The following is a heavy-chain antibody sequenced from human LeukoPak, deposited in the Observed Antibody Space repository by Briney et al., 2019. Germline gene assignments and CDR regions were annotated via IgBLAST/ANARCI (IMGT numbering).Heavy chain of an antibody. CDR3: ARVLAVATFDY. V-gene: IGHV1-18*01. Sequence: GESLKISCKGSGYTFTSYGISWVRQAPGQGLEWMGWISAYNGNTNYAQKLQGRVTMTTDTSTSTAYMELRSLRSDDTAVYYCARVLAVATFDYWGQGTLVTVSS. J-gene: IGHJ4*02. D-gene: IGHD6-19*01. CDR1: GYTFTSYG. CDR2: ISAYNGNT.